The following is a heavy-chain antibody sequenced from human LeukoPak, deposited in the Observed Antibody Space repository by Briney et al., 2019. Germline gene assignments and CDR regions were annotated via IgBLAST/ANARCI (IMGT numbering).Heavy chain of an antibody. J-gene: IGHJ4*02. V-gene: IGHV4-59*01. CDR2: IYYSGST. Sequence: PSETLSLTCTVSGGSISSYYWSWIRQPPGKGLEWIGYIYYSGSTNYNPSLKSRVTISVDTSKNQFSLKLSSVTAADTAVYYCARVDYGGNSPLIDYWGQGTLVTVSS. CDR3: ARVDYGGNSPLIDY. CDR1: GGSISSYY. D-gene: IGHD4-23*01.